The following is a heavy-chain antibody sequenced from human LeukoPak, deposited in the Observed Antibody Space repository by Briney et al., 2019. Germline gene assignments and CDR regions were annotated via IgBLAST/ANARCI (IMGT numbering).Heavy chain of an antibody. Sequence: GESLKISCKGSGYIFTSHWIGWVRQMPGKGLEWMGIIYPGDSETRYSPSFEGQVTISVDRSISTAYLQWSSLKASDTAMYYCARRLVRGGGADYWGQGTLVSVSS. CDR3: ARRLVRGGGADY. D-gene: IGHD3-10*01. J-gene: IGHJ4*02. CDR1: GYIFTSHW. CDR2: IYPGDSET. V-gene: IGHV5-51*01.